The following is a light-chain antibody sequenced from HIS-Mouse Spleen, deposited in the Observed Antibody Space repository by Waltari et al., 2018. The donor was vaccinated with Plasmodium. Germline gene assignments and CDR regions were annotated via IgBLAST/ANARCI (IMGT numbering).Light chain of an antibody. J-gene: IGKJ1*01. CDR3: QQYYSFPQT. V-gene: IGKV1D-8*02. CDR2: AAS. Sequence: AIWMTQSPSLLSASTGDRVTISCRMSQGIRSYLAWYQQKPGKAPELLIYAASTLQSGVPSRFSGSGSGTDFTLTISCLQSEDFATYYCQQYYSFPQTFGQGTKVESK. CDR1: QGIRSY.